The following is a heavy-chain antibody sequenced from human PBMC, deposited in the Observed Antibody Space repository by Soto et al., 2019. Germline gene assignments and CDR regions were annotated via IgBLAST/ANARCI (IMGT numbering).Heavy chain of an antibody. D-gene: IGHD6-13*01. CDR3: ARDQGYSSSWYSGYYFGMDV. Sequence: GGSLRLSCAASGFTFRSYSMNWVRQAPGKEQEWVSYISSSSSTIYYADSVKGRITISRDNAKNSLYLQMNSLRDEDTAVYYCARDQGYSSSWYSGYYFGMDVWCQGTTVTVSS. CDR2: ISSSSSTI. J-gene: IGHJ6*02. CDR1: GFTFRSYS. V-gene: IGHV3-48*02.